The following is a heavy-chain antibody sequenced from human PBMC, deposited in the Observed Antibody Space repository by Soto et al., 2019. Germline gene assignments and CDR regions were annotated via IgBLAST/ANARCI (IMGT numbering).Heavy chain of an antibody. CDR1: GGSISSGGYY. D-gene: IGHD6-13*01. CDR3: ARGAYPAKQQLVLYYFDY. Sequence: PSETLSLTCTVSGGSISSGGYYWSWIRQHPGKGLEWIGYIYYSGSTYYNPSLKSRVTISVDTSKNQFSLKLSSVTAADTAVYYCARGAYPAKQQLVLYYFDYWGQGTLVTVSS. J-gene: IGHJ4*02. V-gene: IGHV4-31*03. CDR2: IYYSGST.